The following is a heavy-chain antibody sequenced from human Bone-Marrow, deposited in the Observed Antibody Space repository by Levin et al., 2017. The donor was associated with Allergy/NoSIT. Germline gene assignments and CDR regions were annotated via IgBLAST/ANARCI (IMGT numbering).Heavy chain of an antibody. V-gene: IGHV3-53*01. D-gene: IGHD2-15*01. CDR1: GFTISSNY. CDR3: TRCSGGSCYAGGFDS. J-gene: IGHJ5*01. Sequence: GGSLRLSCAASGFTISSNYMTWVRQAPGKGLEWVSVIYTGGTTYYADSVKGRFTISRDSSKNTVYLQMNSLRAEDTAVYYCTRCSGGSCYAGGFDSWGRGTLVTVSS. CDR2: IYTGGTT.